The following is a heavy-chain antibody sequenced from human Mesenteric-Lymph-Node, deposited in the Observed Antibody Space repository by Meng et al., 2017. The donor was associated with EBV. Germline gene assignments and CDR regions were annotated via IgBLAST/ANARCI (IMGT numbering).Heavy chain of an antibody. J-gene: IGHJ4*02. D-gene: IGHD1-7*01. V-gene: IGHV4-4*02. CDR2: VFHIGST. CDR1: GGSTSSSNW. CDR3: ARISEISGTWLDY. Sequence: QVQPQESGPGLVKTAGTLSLTCAVSGGSTSSSNWWSWIRQPPGKGLEWIGEVFHIGSTNYNPSLKSRVTISLDKSKNQFSLKLTSVTAADTAVYYCARISEISGTWLDYWGQGTLVTVSS.